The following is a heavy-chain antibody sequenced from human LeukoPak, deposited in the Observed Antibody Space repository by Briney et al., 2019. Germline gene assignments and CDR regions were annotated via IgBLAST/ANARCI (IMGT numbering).Heavy chain of an antibody. J-gene: IGHJ4*02. CDR1: GYTFTSYG. V-gene: IGHV1-18*01. CDR2: ISAYNGNT. D-gene: IGHD6-19*01. Sequence: ASVKVSCKASGYTFTSYGISWVRQAPGQGLEWMGWISAYNGNTNYAHKLQGRVTMTTDTSTSTAYMELSSLRSDDTAVYYCARAFSSGIAVAGTGYYFDYWGQGTLVTVSS. CDR3: ARAFSSGIAVAGTGYYFDY.